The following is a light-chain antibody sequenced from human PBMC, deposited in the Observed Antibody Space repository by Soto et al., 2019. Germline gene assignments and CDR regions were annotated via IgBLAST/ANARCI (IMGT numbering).Light chain of an antibody. CDR2: NVS. J-gene: IGLJ3*02. V-gene: IGLV2-11*01. CDR1: SSDV. CDR3: CSSAGGFTWV. Sequence: QSVLTQPRSVSGSPGQSVAISCTGTSSDVVSWYQQHTGKAPKLIIYNVSQRPSGVPDRFSGSKSGNTASLTISGLQAEDEADYYCCSSAGGFTWVFGGGTKLTVL.